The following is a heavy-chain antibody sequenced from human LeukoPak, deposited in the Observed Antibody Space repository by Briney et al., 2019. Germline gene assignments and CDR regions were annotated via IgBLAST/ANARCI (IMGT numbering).Heavy chain of an antibody. J-gene: IGHJ6*03. V-gene: IGHV4-59*01. CDR3: ASLTSSHGDYGLSDHYLDV. Sequence: SETLSLTCTVSGGAISSFYCSWIRQPPGRGLEWIGYVYSSGHTNSDPSLKSRVAMSVDASKNQFSLRLSSATPADTAVYYCASLTSSHGDYGLSDHYLDVWGKGTTVTVSS. D-gene: IGHD4-17*01. CDR1: GGAISSFY. CDR2: VYSSGHT.